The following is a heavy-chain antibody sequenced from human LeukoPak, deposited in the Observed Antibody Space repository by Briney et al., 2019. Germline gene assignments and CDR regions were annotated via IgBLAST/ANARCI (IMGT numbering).Heavy chain of an antibody. V-gene: IGHV3-73*01. CDR2: IRSKANSYAT. J-gene: IGHJ4*02. CDR1: GFTFSGSA. CDR3: TTEVSGYQLLWNLWFGERKTYYFDY. Sequence: GGSLRLSCAASGFTFSGSAMHWVRQASGKGLEWVGRIRSKANSYATAYAASVKGRFTISRDDSKNTAYLQMNSLKTEDTAVYYCTTEVSGYQLLWNLWFGERKTYYFDYWGQGTLVTVSS. D-gene: IGHD2-2*01.